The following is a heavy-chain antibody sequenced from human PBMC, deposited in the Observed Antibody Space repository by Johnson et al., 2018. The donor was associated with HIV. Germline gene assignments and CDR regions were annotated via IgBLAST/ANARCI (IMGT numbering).Heavy chain of an antibody. CDR2: ICFDGNTE. V-gene: IGHV3-33*01. CDR1: GFTFSHYG. J-gene: IGHJ3*02. D-gene: IGHD3-22*01. Sequence: VQLVESGGGVVQPGRSLRLSCAASGFTFSHYGMHWVRQAPGKGLEWVAIICFDGNTEYYADSVKGRFTTSRDNSKNTLYLQMNSLRVEDTAVYYCARLGIVVVTPLDAFDIWGQGTMVTVSS. CDR3: ARLGIVVVTPLDAFDI.